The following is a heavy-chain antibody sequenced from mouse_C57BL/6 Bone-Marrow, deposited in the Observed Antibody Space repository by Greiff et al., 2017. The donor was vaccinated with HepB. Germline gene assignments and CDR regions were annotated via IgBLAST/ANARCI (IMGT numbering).Heavy chain of an antibody. D-gene: IGHD1-1*01. V-gene: IGHV14-3*01. CDR1: GFNINNNY. Sequence: VQLQQSVAELVRPWASVKLSCTASGFNINNNYMHWVKQRHEQGLEWIGRIDPANGNTKYAPKFQGKATITADTSSNTAYLQLSSLTTEDTAIYYCAIEITTGNYFDYWGQGTTLTVSS. CDR3: AIEITTGNYFDY. J-gene: IGHJ2*01. CDR2: IDPANGNT.